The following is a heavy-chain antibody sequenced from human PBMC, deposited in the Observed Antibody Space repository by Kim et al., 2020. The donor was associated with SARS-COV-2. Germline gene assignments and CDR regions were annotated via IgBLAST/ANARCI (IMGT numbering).Heavy chain of an antibody. Sequence: SETLSLTCTVSGGSISSYYWSWIRQPAGKGLEWIGRIYTSGSTNYNPSLKSRVTMSVDTSKNQFSLKLSSVTAADTAVYYCARVKQTTGYSSGWYAPWFDPWGQGTLVTVSS. D-gene: IGHD6-19*01. CDR2: IYTSGST. V-gene: IGHV4-4*07. CDR1: GGSISSYY. J-gene: IGHJ5*02. CDR3: ARVKQTTGYSSGWYAPWFDP.